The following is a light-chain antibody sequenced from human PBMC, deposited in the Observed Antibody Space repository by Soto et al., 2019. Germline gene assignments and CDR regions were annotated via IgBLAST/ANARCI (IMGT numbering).Light chain of an antibody. CDR2: GNS. CDR1: SSNIGAGHD. J-gene: IGLJ2*01. CDR3: QSYDSSLSGSGV. Sequence: QSVLTQPPSVSGAPGQRVTISCTGSSSNIGAGHDVHWYQQLPGTAPKLLIYGNSNRPSGVPDRFSGSKSGTSASLAITGLQAEDEADDYCQSYDSSLSGSGVFGGGTKLTVL. V-gene: IGLV1-40*01.